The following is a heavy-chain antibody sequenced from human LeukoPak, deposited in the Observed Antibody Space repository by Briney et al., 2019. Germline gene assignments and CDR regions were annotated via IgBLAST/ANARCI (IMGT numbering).Heavy chain of an antibody. Sequence: LAGGSLRLSCAASGFTFSSYEMNWVRQAPGKGLEWVSYISSSGSTIYYADSVKGRFTISRDNAKNSLYLQMNSLRAEDTAVYYCARWGRWLHRYYFDYWGQGTLVTVSS. CDR2: ISSSGSTI. D-gene: IGHD5-24*01. J-gene: IGHJ4*02. CDR3: ARWGRWLHRYYFDY. CDR1: GFTFSSYE. V-gene: IGHV3-48*03.